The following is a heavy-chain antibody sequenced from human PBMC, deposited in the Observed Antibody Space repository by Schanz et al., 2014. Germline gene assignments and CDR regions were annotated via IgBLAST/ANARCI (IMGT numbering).Heavy chain of an antibody. D-gene: IGHD3-22*01. J-gene: IGHJ4*02. CDR3: AGSFDSSGYYFDY. CDR1: GYTLSAYS. V-gene: IGHV1-46*03. CDR2: VNPSVRGT. Sequence: QVQLVQSGTQVKKPGASVKVSCKASGYTLSAYSLHWVRQAPGQGLEWMGIVNPSVRGTHFAREFQGRVTVTSDTSPSTVYMELSGRRSEDTAVYYCAGSFDSSGYYFDYWGQGTLVAVSS.